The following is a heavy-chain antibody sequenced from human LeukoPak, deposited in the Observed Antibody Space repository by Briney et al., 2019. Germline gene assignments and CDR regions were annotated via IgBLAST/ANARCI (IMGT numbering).Heavy chain of an antibody. CDR3: AKGYDTRH. CDR2: IRLDGVTT. Sequence: GGSLRLSCAVSGFTFSTYGMHWVRQAPGKGLEWVAFIRLDGVTTYHADSAKGRFTISRDNSKNTLYLQMNSLRTEDTAMYYCAKGYDTRHWGQGTLVIVSS. V-gene: IGHV3-30*02. J-gene: IGHJ1*01. CDR1: GFTFSTYG. D-gene: IGHD3-9*01.